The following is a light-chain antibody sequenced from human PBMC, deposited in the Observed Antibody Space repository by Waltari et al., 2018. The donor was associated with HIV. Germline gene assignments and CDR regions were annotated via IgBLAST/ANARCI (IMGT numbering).Light chain of an antibody. CDR3: SSYTSSSTRV. CDR2: EVS. V-gene: IGLV2-14*01. CDR1: SSDVGGYNY. J-gene: IGLJ3*02. Sequence: QSALTQPASVSGSPGQSITISCTGTSSDVGGYNYVSCYQQHPGKAPKLMIYEVSNRSSGVSNRFSGSKSGNTASLTISGLQAEDEADYYCSSYTSSSTRVFGGGTKLTVL.